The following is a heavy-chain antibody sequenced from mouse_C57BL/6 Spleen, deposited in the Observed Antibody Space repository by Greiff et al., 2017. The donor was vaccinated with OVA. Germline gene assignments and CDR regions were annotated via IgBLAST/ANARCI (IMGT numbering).Heavy chain of an antibody. CDR1: GFTFSSYA. CDR3: TRENDGSSSFDV. J-gene: IGHJ1*03. D-gene: IGHD1-1*01. CDR2: ISSGGDYI. V-gene: IGHV5-9-1*02. Sequence: DVMLVESGEGLVKPGGSLKLSCAASGFTFSSYAMSWVRQTPEKRLEWVAYISSGGDYIYYADTVKGRFTISRDNARNTLYLQMSSLKSEDTAMYYCTRENDGSSSFDVWGTGTTVTVSS.